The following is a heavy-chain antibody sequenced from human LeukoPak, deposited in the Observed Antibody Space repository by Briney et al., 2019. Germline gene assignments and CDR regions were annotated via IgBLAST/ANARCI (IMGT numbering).Heavy chain of an antibody. CDR1: GGSISRGAYY. CDR2: LYYNGYTYYNPSLKSRV. CDR3: ARDHISRKSTSWYFDAFDV. Sequence: PSETLSLTCSVSGGSISRGAYYWGWIRQPPGKGLEWIGSLYYNGYTYYNPSLKSRVYYNPSLKSRVTISVDMSKDQFSLNLSSVTAADTAVYYCARDHISRKSTSWYFDAFDVWGQGTMVTVSS. V-gene: IGHV4-39*07. D-gene: IGHD6-13*01. J-gene: IGHJ3*01.